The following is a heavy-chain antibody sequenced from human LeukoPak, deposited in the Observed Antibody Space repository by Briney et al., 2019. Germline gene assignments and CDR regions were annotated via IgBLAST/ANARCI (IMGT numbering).Heavy chain of an antibody. Sequence: SETLSLTCAVYGVSFSGYYWGWIRQPPGKGLEWIGEINHSGSTNYNPSLKSRVTISVDTSKSQSSLKLSSVTAADTAVYYCARAVTIFVIKWDVWGKGTTVTVSS. V-gene: IGHV4-34*01. CDR2: INHSGST. CDR3: ARAVTIFVIKWDV. J-gene: IGHJ6*04. CDR1: GVSFSGYY. D-gene: IGHD3-3*01.